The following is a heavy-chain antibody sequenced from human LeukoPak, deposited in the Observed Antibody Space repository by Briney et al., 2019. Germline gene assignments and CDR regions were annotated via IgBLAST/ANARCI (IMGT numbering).Heavy chain of an antibody. CDR2: IDDVGSGT. Sequence: GGSLRLSCAVSGFTLSSNWMHWVRQVPGKGLVWVSRIDDVGSGTSYADSVKGRCTISRDDAKNTVYLQMNSLRDEDTAVYYCATVFDFWGQGTLVTVSS. J-gene: IGHJ5*01. CDR1: GFTLSSNW. V-gene: IGHV3-74*01. D-gene: IGHD2-21*02. CDR3: ATVFDF.